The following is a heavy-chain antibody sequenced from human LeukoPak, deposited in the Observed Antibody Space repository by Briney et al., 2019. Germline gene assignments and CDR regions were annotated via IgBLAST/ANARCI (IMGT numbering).Heavy chain of an antibody. CDR3: AKDYYDSSGYYPLDYYFDY. J-gene: IGHJ4*02. CDR1: GFTFSSYG. D-gene: IGHD3-22*01. V-gene: IGHV3-33*06. Sequence: GRSLRLSCAASGFTFSSYGMHWVRQAPGKGLEWVAVIWYDGSNKYYADSVKGRFTISRDNSKNTLYLQMNSLRAEDTAVYYCAKDYYDSSGYYPLDYYFDYWGQGTLVTVSS. CDR2: IWYDGSNK.